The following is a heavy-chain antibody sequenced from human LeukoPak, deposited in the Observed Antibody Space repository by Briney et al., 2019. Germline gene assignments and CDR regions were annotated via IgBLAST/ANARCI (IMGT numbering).Heavy chain of an antibody. D-gene: IGHD3-22*01. V-gene: IGHV3-21*04. CDR2: ITSSNNYI. CDR3: AKDQSSYYYDSSGYYY. CDR1: GFTFSSYS. Sequence: GGSLRLSCAASGFTFSSYSMNWVRQAPGKGLEWVSSITSSNNYIYYADSVKGRFTISRDNSKNTLYLQMNSLRAEDTAVYYCAKDQSSYYYDSSGYYYWGQGTLVTVSS. J-gene: IGHJ4*02.